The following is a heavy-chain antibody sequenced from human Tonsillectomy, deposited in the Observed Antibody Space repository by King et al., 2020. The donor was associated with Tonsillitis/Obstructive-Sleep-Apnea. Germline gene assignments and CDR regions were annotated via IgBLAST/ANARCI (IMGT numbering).Heavy chain of an antibody. CDR2: ISHSGST. CDR1: GGSFSGYY. Sequence: VQLQQWGAGLLKPSETLSLTCAVYGGSFSGYYRSWVRLPPGKGLEWIGEISHSGSTNYNPSLKNRVTISVDTSKNQFSLKLSSVTAADTSVYSFARGSRIMARGVEHYYYMDVWGKGTTVTVSS. D-gene: IGHD3-10*01. J-gene: IGHJ6*03. CDR3: ARGSRIMARGVEHYYYMDV. V-gene: IGHV4-34*01.